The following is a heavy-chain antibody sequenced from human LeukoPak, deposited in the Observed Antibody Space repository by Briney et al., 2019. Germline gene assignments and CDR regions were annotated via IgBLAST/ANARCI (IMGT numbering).Heavy chain of an antibody. J-gene: IGHJ4*02. CDR1: GYRFTSYY. V-gene: IGHV1-46*01. Sequence: ASVKVSCKASGYRFTSYYIHWVRQAPGQGLEWMGIINPSSGSTNFAQKSQGRVTLTRNTSISTAYMELRSLRSDDTAVYYCARDSTIAAAATDYFDYWGQGTLVTVSS. CDR3: ARDSTIAAAATDYFDY. CDR2: INPSSGST. D-gene: IGHD6-13*01.